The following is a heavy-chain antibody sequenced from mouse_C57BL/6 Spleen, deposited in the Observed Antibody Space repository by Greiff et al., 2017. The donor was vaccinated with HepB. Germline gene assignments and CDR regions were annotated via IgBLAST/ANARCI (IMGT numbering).Heavy chain of an antibody. CDR3: ARGSTVVATPQAMDY. Sequence: QVQLQQSGPELVKPGASVKISCKASGYAFSSSWMNWVKQRPGKGLEWIGRIYPGDGDTNYNGKFKGKATLTADKSSSTAYMQLSSLTSEDSAVYFCARGSTVVATPQAMDYWGQGTSVTVSS. CDR1: GYAFSSSW. D-gene: IGHD1-1*01. V-gene: IGHV1-82*01. J-gene: IGHJ4*01. CDR2: IYPGDGDT.